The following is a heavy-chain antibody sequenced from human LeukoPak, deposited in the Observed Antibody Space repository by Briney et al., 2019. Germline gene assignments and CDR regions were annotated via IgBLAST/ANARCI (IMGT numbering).Heavy chain of an antibody. D-gene: IGHD5-24*01. V-gene: IGHV3-21*01. CDR1: GFTFSSYS. Sequence: PGGSLRLSCAASGFTFSSYSMNWVRQAPGKGLEWVSSISSSSSYIYYADSVKGRFTISRDNAKNSLYLQMNSLRAEDTAVYYCARNPRDGYNLGFDYWGQGTLVSVSS. CDR2: ISSSSSYI. CDR3: ARNPRDGYNLGFDY. J-gene: IGHJ4*02.